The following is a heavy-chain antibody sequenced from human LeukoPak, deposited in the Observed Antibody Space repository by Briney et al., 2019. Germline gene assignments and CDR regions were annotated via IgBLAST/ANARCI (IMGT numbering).Heavy chain of an antibody. D-gene: IGHD3-3*01. V-gene: IGHV3-30*18. CDR3: AKEGSTYYDFWSGYFDY. Sequence: PGGSLRLSCAASGFTFSSYGMHWVRQAPGKGLEWVAVISYDGSNKYYADPVKGRFTISRDNSKNTLYLQMNSLRAEDTAVYYCAKEGSTYYDFWSGYFDYWGQGTLVTVSS. CDR2: ISYDGSNK. CDR1: GFTFSSYG. J-gene: IGHJ4*02.